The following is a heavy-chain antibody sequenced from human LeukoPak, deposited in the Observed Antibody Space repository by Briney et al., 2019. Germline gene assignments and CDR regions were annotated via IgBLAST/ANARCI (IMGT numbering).Heavy chain of an antibody. J-gene: IGHJ4*02. Sequence: GASVKVSCKASGGTFSSYAISWVRQAPGQGLEWMGGIIPIFGIANYAQKFQGRVTITTDESTSTAYMELSSLRSEDTAVYYCARALYSYGYGFDNWGQGTLVTVSS. CDR1: GGTFSSYA. V-gene: IGHV1-69*05. D-gene: IGHD5-18*01. CDR2: IIPIFGIA. CDR3: ARALYSYGYGFDN.